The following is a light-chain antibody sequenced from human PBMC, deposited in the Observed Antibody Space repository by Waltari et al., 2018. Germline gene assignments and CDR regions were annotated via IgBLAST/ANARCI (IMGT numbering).Light chain of an antibody. V-gene: IGKV4-1*01. CDR3: QQYYSTPLT. CDR1: QSVLYSSANKSY. J-gene: IGKJ4*01. CDR2: WAS. Sequence: DLVMTQSPDSLAVSLGERATINCKSSQSVLYSSANKSYLNWYQQKPGQPPKLLIYWASTRESGVPDRISGAGSGTDFTLTISSLQSEDVAVYYCQQYYSTPLTFGGGTKVEIK.